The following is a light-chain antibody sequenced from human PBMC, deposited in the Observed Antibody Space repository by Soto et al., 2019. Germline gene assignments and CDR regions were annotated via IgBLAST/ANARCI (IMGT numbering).Light chain of an antibody. CDR3: CSYEGSYTRYV. J-gene: IGLJ1*01. CDR2: DVS. V-gene: IGLV2-11*01. Sequence: QSVLTQPRSGSGSPGQSVTISCTGTSSDVGGYNYVSWYQQHPGKAPKLMIYDVSQRPSGVPDRFSGTKSGNTASLTISGLQAEDEADYYCCSYEGSYTRYVVGTGTKVTVL. CDR1: SSDVGGYNY.